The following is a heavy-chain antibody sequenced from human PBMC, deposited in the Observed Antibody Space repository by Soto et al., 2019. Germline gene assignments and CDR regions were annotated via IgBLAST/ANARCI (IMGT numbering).Heavy chain of an antibody. V-gene: IGHV1-69*12. CDR3: ASGIQLWLRRINNGYSG. D-gene: IGHD5-18*01. Sequence: QVQLVQSGAEVKKPESSVKVSCKAPGGTFSTYAISWVRQAPGQGLEWMGGIIPMFGTANYAQRLQDRVTITAHESTNTVYMELSSLRSEDTAVYFCASGIQLWLRRINNGYSGWGQGTLVTVSS. J-gene: IGHJ4*02. CDR2: IIPMFGTA. CDR1: GGTFSTYA.